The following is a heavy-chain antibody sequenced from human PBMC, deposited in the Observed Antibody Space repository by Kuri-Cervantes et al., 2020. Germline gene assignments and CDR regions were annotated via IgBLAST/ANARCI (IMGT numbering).Heavy chain of an antibody. CDR3: AKEGSGWLDFDY. J-gene: IGHJ4*02. D-gene: IGHD6-19*01. Sequence: GESLKISCAVSGFTFANYWMTWVRQAPGKGLEWVANIKQDGREKYYVDSVKGRFTISRDNSKNSLYLQMNSLRAEDTALYYCAKEGSGWLDFDYWGQGTLVTVSS. V-gene: IGHV3-7*03. CDR1: GFTFANYW. CDR2: IKQDGREK.